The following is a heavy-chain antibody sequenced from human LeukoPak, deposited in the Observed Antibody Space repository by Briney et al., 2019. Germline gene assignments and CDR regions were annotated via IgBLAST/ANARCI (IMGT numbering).Heavy chain of an antibody. CDR3: ARVRRYGTTGYHLDY. Sequence: SETLSLTCTVSGGSISSYYWSWIRQPPGKGLEWIGYISDSGSTNYNPSLKSRVTISVDTSKNQFSLKVNSETAADTAFYYCARVRRYGTTGYHLDYWGQGTLVTVSS. CDR2: ISDSGST. J-gene: IGHJ4*02. V-gene: IGHV4-59*01. D-gene: IGHD2/OR15-2a*01. CDR1: GGSISSYY.